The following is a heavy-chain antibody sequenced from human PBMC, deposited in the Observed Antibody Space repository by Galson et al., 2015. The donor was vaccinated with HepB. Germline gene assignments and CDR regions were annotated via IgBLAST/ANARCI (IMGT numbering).Heavy chain of an antibody. CDR2: MDPNSGNT. CDR1: GYTFNRYE. D-gene: IGHD3-22*01. J-gene: IGHJ3*02. CDR3: ARKPLYYESGGSSDEGFDM. V-gene: IGHV1-8*01. Sequence: SVKVSCKASGYTFNRYEMNWVRQATGQGLEWLGRMDPNSGNTDYAQKFQGRVTMTTNTSKSTAYMELSSLRSEDTAVYYCARKPLYYESGGSSDEGFDMWGQGTMVTVSS.